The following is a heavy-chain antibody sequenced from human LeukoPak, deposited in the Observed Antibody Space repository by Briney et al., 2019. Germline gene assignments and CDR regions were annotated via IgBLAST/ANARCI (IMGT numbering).Heavy chain of an antibody. CDR3: ARVSSYGSGSYYHYYFDY. CDR1: GFTVSSNY. D-gene: IGHD3-10*01. J-gene: IGHJ4*02. Sequence: PGGSLRLSCAASGFTVSSNYMSWVRQAPGKGLEWVSVIYSGGTTSYADSVKGRSTISRDNSKNTLFLQLNSLRAEDTAVYYCARVSSYGSGSYYHYYFDYWGQGTLVTVSS. CDR2: IYSGGTT. V-gene: IGHV3-53*01.